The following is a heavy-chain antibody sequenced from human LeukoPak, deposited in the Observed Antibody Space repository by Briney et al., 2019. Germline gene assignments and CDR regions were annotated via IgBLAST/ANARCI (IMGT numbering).Heavy chain of an antibody. Sequence: PSETLSLTCVVYGGSFSGYYWSWIRQPPGKGLEWIGEINHSGSTNYNPSLKSRVTISVDTSKNQFSLKLSSVTAADTAVYYCARGLWWLPRFDYWGQGTLVTVSS. D-gene: IGHD4/OR15-4a*01. J-gene: IGHJ4*02. CDR3: ARGLWWLPRFDY. CDR2: INHSGST. V-gene: IGHV4-34*01. CDR1: GGSFSGYY.